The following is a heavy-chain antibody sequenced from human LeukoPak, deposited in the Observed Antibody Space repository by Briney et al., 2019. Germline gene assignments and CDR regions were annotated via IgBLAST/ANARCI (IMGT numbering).Heavy chain of an antibody. Sequence: GGSLRLSCAASGFTFSSYWMSWVRQAPGKGLEWVANIKQDGSEEYYVDSVKGRFTISRDNAKNSLYLQMNSLRAEDTAVYYCMVRGPYYYYGMDVWGQGTTVTVSS. CDR3: MVRGPYYYYGMDV. D-gene: IGHD3-10*01. J-gene: IGHJ6*02. CDR1: GFTFSSYW. CDR2: IKQDGSEE. V-gene: IGHV3-7*01.